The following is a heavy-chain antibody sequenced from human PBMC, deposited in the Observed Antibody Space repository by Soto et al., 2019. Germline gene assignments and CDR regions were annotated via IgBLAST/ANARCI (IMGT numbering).Heavy chain of an antibody. CDR2: MNPNSGNT. CDR3: ARSRYCTSSSCYVSWFDP. Sequence: ASVKVSCNASGYTFSTHDINWVRQATGQGLEWMGWMNPNSGNTAYAQKFQGRVTMTRNTSISTAYMELSSLGSEDTAVYYCARSRYCTSSSCYVSWFDPWGQGTPVTVSS. J-gene: IGHJ5*02. V-gene: IGHV1-8*01. D-gene: IGHD2-2*01. CDR1: GYTFSTHD.